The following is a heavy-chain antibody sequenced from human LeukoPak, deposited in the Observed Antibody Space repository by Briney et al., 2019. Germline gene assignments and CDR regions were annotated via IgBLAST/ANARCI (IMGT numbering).Heavy chain of an antibody. V-gene: IGHV3-7*03. J-gene: IGHJ4*02. CDR3: APPLVYFDGRGTHKGGD. Sequence: PGGSLRLSCGASGFTFSSHWMTWVRQAPGKGLEWVANIKEDGSKKNYVDSVKGRFTISRDNPKNSLYLQMNSLRAEDTAVYYCAPPLVYFDGRGTHKGGDGGQGTRVPVPS. CDR1: GFTFSSHW. CDR2: IKEDGSKK. D-gene: IGHD3-9*01.